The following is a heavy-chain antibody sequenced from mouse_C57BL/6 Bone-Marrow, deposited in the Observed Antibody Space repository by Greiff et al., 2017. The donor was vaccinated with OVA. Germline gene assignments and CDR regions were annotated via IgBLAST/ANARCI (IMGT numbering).Heavy chain of an antibody. CDR1: GFTFSDYY. Sequence: EVMLVESGGGLVQPGGSLKLSCAASGFTFSDYYMYWVRQTPEKRLEWVAYISNGGGSTYYPDTVKGRFTISRDNAKNTLYLQMSRLKSEDTAMYYCARHTTTEYFDVWGTGTTVTVSS. CDR3: ARHTTTEYFDV. CDR2: ISNGGGST. D-gene: IGHD1-1*01. V-gene: IGHV5-12*01. J-gene: IGHJ1*03.